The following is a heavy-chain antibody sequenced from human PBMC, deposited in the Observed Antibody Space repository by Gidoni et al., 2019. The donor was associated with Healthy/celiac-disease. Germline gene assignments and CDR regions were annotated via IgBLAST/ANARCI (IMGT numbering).Heavy chain of an antibody. Sequence: QVQLVESGGGVVQPGRSLRLSCAASGFTFSSYGMHWVRQAPGKGLEWVAVISYDGSNKYYADSVKGRFTISRDNSKNTLYLQMNSLRAEDTAVYYCAKDFRYSGYEXYXYYYGM. CDR3: AKDFRYSGYEXYXYYYGM. J-gene: IGHJ6*01. CDR1: GFTFSSYG. D-gene: IGHD5-12*01. CDR2: ISYDGSNK. V-gene: IGHV3-30*18.